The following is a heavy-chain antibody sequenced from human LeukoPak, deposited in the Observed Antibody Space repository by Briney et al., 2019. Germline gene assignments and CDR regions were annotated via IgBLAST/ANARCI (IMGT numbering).Heavy chain of an antibody. D-gene: IGHD5-24*01. J-gene: IGHJ6*03. V-gene: IGHV4-39*07. Sequence: SETLSLTCAVSGASITRSNYYWGWVRQSPGKELEWIGNIYSSGNTYYNASLKSRVTMYIDTSKTQFSLKLTSVTAADTAAYYCARGRRDGYTLYYMDVWGKGTTVTVSS. CDR3: ARGRRDGYTLYYMDV. CDR1: GASITRSNYY. CDR2: IYSSGNT.